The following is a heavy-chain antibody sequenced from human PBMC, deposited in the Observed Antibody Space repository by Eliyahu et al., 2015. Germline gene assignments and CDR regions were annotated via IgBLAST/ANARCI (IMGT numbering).Heavy chain of an antibody. CDR1: GGXFSSHA. D-gene: IGHD3-3*01. J-gene: IGHJ4*02. CDR3: ARGPEEMSGGAYYYFY. Sequence: QVQLVQSGAEVKKPGSSVKVSCKASGGXFSSHAISWVRQAPGLGPEWMGGIIPLFGTANYAQKFHGRVTITADESTSTAYMELSSLRSEDTAVYYCARGPEEMSGGAYYYFYWGQGTLVTVSS. CDR2: IIPLFGTA. V-gene: IGHV1-69*01.